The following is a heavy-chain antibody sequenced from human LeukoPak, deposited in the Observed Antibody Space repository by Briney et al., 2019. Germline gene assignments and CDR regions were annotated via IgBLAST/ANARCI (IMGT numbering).Heavy chain of an antibody. V-gene: IGHV1-2*02. CDR3: ARDMYIVVVPAASGYYYGMDV. Sequence: ASVKVSCKASGYTFTGYYMHWVRHAPGQGLELMGWINPNSGGTNYAQKFQGRVTMTRDTSISTAYMELSRLRSDDTAVYYCARDMYIVVVPAASGYYYGMDVWGQGTTVTVSS. J-gene: IGHJ6*02. D-gene: IGHD2-2*01. CDR1: GYTFTGYY. CDR2: INPNSGGT.